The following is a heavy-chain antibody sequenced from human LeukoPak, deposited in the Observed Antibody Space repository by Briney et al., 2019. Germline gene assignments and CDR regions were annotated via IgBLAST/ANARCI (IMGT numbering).Heavy chain of an antibody. D-gene: IGHD3-22*01. V-gene: IGHV1-2*02. CDR1: GYTFTGYY. J-gene: IGHJ4*02. Sequence: ASVKVSCKASGYTFTGYYLHWVRQAPGQGLEGMGWINPNNGGTNYVQKFQGRVIMTRETTIPTAYREVSRLTSDDTAVYYCAKDTYYYESSGYYVFDYWGQGTLFTVSP. CDR2: INPNNGGT. CDR3: AKDTYYYESSGYYVFDY.